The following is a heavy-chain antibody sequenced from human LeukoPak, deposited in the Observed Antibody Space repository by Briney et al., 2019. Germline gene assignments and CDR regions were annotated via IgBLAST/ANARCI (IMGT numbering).Heavy chain of an antibody. V-gene: IGHV3-23*01. Sequence: PGETLRLSCAASGFTFITSAGSWVRQAPGKGLEWVSAISGSGDRTYYADSVKSRFTVSIDTSKNTLFLQLSSLRAEDTAVYYCAKLLRGVVVPYYDWWGQGTLVTVSS. D-gene: IGHD3-10*01. CDR1: GFTFITSA. CDR2: ISGSGDRT. J-gene: IGHJ4*02. CDR3: AKLLRGVVVPYYDW.